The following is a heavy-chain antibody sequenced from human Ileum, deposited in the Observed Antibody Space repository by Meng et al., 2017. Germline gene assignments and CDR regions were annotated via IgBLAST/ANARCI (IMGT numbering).Heavy chain of an antibody. V-gene: IGHV3-33*08. CDR2: IWSDGRSQ. J-gene: IGHJ5*02. D-gene: IGHD5-18*01. Sequence: APLQDSGPGLGQPSETLALTCAVSGASISSGHWWSWVRQAPGKGLEWVAMIWSDGRSQYYSDSVKGRFTISRDNSKNMVYLQMSGLRAEDTALYYCARDKGVTALDQWGQGSPVTVSS. CDR1: GASISSGH. CDR3: ARDKGVTALDQ.